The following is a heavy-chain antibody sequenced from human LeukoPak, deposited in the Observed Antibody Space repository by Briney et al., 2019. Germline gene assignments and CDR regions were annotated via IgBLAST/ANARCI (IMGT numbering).Heavy chain of an antibody. CDR3: ARNHRGWPTNWFDP. Sequence: KASETLSLTCTVSGGSINSYYWSWIRQPPGKGLEWIGYIYYSGSTNYNPSLKSRVTISVDTSKNQFSLKLSSVTAADTAVYYCARNHRGWPTNWFDPWGQGTLVTVSS. CDR1: GGSINSYY. J-gene: IGHJ5*02. D-gene: IGHD6-19*01. CDR2: IYYSGST. V-gene: IGHV4-59*01.